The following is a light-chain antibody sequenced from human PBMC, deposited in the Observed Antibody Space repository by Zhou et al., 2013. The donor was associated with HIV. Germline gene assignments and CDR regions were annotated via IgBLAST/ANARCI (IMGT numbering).Light chain of an antibody. CDR3: QQYGSSLLT. CDR2: GAS. J-gene: IGKJ4*01. CDR1: QSVSSSY. Sequence: EIVLTQSPSTLSLSPGERATLSCRASQSVSSSYLAWYQQKPGQAPRLLIYGASSRVTGIPDRFSGSGSGTDFTLTISRLEPEDFAVYYCQQYGSSLLTFGGGTKVEIK. V-gene: IGKV3-20*01.